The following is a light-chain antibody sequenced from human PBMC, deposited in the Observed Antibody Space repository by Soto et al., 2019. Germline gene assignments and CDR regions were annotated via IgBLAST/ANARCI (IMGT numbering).Light chain of an antibody. CDR3: QQTYSTPIT. Sequence: DIQMTQSPSSLSASVGDRVTITCRASQSVTRYLNLYQRKPGKAPKLLIYTASNLQGGVPSRFTGSGSGTYFTLTISSLQPEDFATYYCQQTYSTPITFGQGTRLEIK. J-gene: IGKJ5*01. V-gene: IGKV1-39*01. CDR1: QSVTRY. CDR2: TAS.